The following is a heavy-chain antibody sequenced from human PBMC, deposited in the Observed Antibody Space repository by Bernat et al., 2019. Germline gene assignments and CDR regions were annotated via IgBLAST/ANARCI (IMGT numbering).Heavy chain of an antibody. J-gene: IGHJ4*02. Sequence: EVRLVESGGGLIQPGGSLRLSCAASGFTVSSDYMSWVRQAPGKGLEWVSVIYSDDNTYYADSVKGRFTISRDNSKNTRYLQMNSLRVEDTAVYYCAITEGLYWGQGALVTVSS. V-gene: IGHV3-53*01. CDR1: GFTVSSDY. CDR2: IYSDDNT. CDR3: AITEGLY.